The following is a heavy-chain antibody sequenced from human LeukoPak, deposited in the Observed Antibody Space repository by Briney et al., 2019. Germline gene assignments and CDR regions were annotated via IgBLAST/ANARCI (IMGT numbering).Heavy chain of an antibody. D-gene: IGHD3-22*01. Sequence: PSETLSLTCTVSGGSISSYYWSWIRQPPGKGLEWIGYIYYSGSTNYNPSLKSRVTISVDTSKNQFSLKLSSVTAADTAVYYCARELGYYDSSGPGLGYWGQGTLVTVSS. CDR2: IYYSGST. J-gene: IGHJ4*02. V-gene: IGHV4-59*01. CDR3: ARELGYYDSSGPGLGY. CDR1: GGSISSYY.